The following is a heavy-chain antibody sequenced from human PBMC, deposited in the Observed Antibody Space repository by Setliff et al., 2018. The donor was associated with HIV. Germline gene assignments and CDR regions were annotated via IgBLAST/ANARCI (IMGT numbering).Heavy chain of an antibody. CDR3: AKDSDFGGTTNWFDP. Sequence: ASVKVSCKASGYSFTGYWMHWVRQAPGQGLEWMGRINPHSGVTNYAQKFQGRVTTTRDTSIATAYMDLSRLTSDDTAVYYCAKDSDFGGTTNWFDPWGQGTLVTVSS. D-gene: IGHD3-10*01. CDR2: INPHSGVT. V-gene: IGHV1-2*06. J-gene: IGHJ5*02. CDR1: GYSFTGYW.